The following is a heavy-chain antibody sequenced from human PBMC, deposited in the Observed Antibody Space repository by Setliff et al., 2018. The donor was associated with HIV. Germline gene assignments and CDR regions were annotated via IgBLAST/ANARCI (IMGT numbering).Heavy chain of an antibody. J-gene: IGHJ6*02. V-gene: IGHV4-34*01. D-gene: IGHD2-8*02. Sequence: SETLSLTCAVYGGSLANYYWSWFRQSPGKGLEWIGEIADSGATDYNPSLKSRAIISLDTSKKQFSLKLNSVTAADTAVYYCARGSTCIGGGCLTYYYYYYGLDVWGQGTTVTVSS. CDR1: GGSLANYY. CDR3: ARGSTCIGGGCLTYYYYYYGLDV. CDR2: IADSGAT.